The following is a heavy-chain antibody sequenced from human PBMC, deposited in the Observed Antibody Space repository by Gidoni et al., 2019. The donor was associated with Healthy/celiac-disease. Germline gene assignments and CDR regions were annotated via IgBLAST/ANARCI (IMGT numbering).Heavy chain of an antibody. CDR3: ARDPGGFGTPRWFDP. CDR1: GFTFSSYS. V-gene: IGHV3-48*01. D-gene: IGHD3-10*01. CDR2: ISSSSSTI. Sequence: EVQLVESGGGLVQPGGSLRLSCAASGFTFSSYSMNWVRQAPGKGLEWVSYISSSSSTIYYADSVKGRFTISRDNAKNSLYLQMNSLRAEDTAVYYCARDPGGFGTPRWFDPWGQGTLVTVSS. J-gene: IGHJ5*02.